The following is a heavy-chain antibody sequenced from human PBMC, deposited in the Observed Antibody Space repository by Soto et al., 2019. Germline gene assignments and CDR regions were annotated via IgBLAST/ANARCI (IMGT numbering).Heavy chain of an antibody. CDR3: ARKSGASWFFDY. V-gene: IGHV4-59*11. D-gene: IGHD3-10*01. J-gene: IGHJ4*02. CDR2: IYYSGST. CDR1: GDSISSQY. Sequence: SETLYLICTVSGDSISSQYWTWIRQPPGKGLEWIGYIYYSGSTNYNPSLKSRVTISVDTFKNQFSLKLSSVTAADTAVYYCARKSGASWFFDYWGQGTLVTVSS.